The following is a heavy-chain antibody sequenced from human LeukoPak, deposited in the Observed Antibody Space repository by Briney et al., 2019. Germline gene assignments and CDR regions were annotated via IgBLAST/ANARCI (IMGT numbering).Heavy chain of an antibody. D-gene: IGHD3-10*01. J-gene: IGHJ6*03. CDR3: ARDGYGSGSHYYYYYMDV. CDR1: GYSISSAYY. V-gene: IGHV4-38-2*02. Sequence: SETLSLTCSVSGYSISSAYYWGWIRQPPGKGLEWIGSIYYSGSTYYNPSLKSRVTISVDTSKNQFSLKLSSVTAADTAVYYCARDGYGSGSHYYYYYMDVWGKGTTVTVSS. CDR2: IYYSGST.